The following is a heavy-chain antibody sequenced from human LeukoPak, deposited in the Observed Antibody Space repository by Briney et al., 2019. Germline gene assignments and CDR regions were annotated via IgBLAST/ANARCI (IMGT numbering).Heavy chain of an antibody. CDR3: AREGVDGSSSSEPRTYFDY. CDR2: IYYSGST. J-gene: IGHJ4*02. D-gene: IGHD6-6*01. Sequence: SETLSLTCTVSGGSISSSSYYWGWIRQPPGKGLEWVGSIYYSGSTYYNPSLKSRVTISVDTSKNQFSLKLSSVTAADTAVYYCAREGVDGSSSSEPRTYFDYWGQGTLVTVSS. CDR1: GGSISSSSYY. V-gene: IGHV4-39*07.